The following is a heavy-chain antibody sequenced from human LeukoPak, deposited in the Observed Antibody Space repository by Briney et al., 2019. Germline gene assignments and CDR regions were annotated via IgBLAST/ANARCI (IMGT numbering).Heavy chain of an antibody. Sequence: GASVKVSCKASGYTFTSYYMHWVRQAPGQGLEWMGWINPNSGGTNYAQKLQGRLTMTTDTPSSTAYMAPRSLRSDDTAVYYCASTLLGQQLVHWGQGTLVTVSS. D-gene: IGHD6-13*01. CDR3: ASTLLGQQLVH. J-gene: IGHJ4*02. CDR1: GYTFTSYY. CDR2: INPNSGGT. V-gene: IGHV1-2*02.